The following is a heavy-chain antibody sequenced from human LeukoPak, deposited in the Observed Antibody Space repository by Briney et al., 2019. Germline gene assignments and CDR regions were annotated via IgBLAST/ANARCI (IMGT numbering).Heavy chain of an antibody. CDR2: IYYSGST. V-gene: IGHV4-39*01. J-gene: IGHJ5*02. CDR1: GGSISSYY. Sequence: SETLSLTCTVSGGSISSYYWSWIRQPPGEGLEWIGSIYYSGSTYYNPSLKSRVTISVDTSKNQFSLKLSSVTAADTAVYYCARHVRETDYDSSGYYLVWFDPWGQGTLVTVSS. D-gene: IGHD3-22*01. CDR3: ARHVRETDYDSSGYYLVWFDP.